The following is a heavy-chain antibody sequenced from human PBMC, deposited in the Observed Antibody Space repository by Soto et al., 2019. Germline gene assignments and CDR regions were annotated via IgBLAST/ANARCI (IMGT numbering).Heavy chain of an antibody. CDR2: IRNKANTYAT. CDR1: GFTFSGSP. Sequence: GGSLRLSCAASGFTFSGSPMHWVRQASGKGLEWVGHIRNKANTYATTYAASVKGRFTISRDDSKNTAYLQMNSLKTEDTAVYYCTTPTDEQLVRTGYYYGMDVWGQGTTVTVSS. J-gene: IGHJ6*02. CDR3: TTPTDEQLVRTGYYYGMDV. D-gene: IGHD6-6*01. V-gene: IGHV3-73*01.